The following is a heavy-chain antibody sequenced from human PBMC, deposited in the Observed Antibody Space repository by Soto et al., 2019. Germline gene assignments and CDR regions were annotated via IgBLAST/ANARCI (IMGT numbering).Heavy chain of an antibody. CDR3: ARGRTSGTLFDY. CDR1: GGSISTGGYY. CDR2: IYYSGST. J-gene: IGHJ4*02. D-gene: IGHD2-2*01. V-gene: IGHV4-39*01. Sequence: PSETLSLTCTVPGGSISTGGYYWSWIRQPPGKGLEWIGSIYYSGSTYYNPSLKSRVTISVDTSKNQFSLKLSSVTAADTAVYYCARGRTSGTLFDYWGQGTLVTVSS.